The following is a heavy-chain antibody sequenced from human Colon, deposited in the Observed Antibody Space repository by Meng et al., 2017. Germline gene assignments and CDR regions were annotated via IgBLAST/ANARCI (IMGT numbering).Heavy chain of an antibody. Sequence: QVQLVQSGREVKKPGASVKVSCKASGYIFTTYGISWVRQAPGEGPEWMGWISAYNGNTNSAQKFQDRVTMTTDTSTNTAYMELRSLRSDDTAMYYCARDRQWLGSDYWGQGTLVTVSS. CDR2: ISAYNGNT. V-gene: IGHV1-18*01. J-gene: IGHJ4*02. D-gene: IGHD6-19*01. CDR3: ARDRQWLGSDY. CDR1: GYIFTTYG.